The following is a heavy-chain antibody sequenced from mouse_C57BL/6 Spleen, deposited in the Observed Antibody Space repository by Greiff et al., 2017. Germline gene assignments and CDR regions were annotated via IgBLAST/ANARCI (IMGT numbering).Heavy chain of an antibody. Sequence: VQLQQSGPELVKPGASVKIPCKASGYTFTDYNMDWVKQSHGKSLEWIGDINPNNGGTIYNQKFKGKATLTVDKSSSTAYMELRSLTSEDTAVYYCARGYYDYDEGDYYAMDYWGQGTSVTVSS. V-gene: IGHV1-18*01. CDR3: ARGYYDYDEGDYYAMDY. CDR2: INPNNGGT. J-gene: IGHJ4*01. CDR1: GYTFTDYN. D-gene: IGHD2-4*01.